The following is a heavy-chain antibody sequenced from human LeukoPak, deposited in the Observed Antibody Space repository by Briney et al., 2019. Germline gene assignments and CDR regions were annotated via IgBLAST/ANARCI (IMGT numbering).Heavy chain of an antibody. J-gene: IGHJ5*01. Sequence: GGSLRLSCAASGYTFSSYGMHWVRQAPGKGLEWVAFIRYDGSDKNYVESVKGRFTISRDNSNNMLYLQMNSLRAEDTAMFYCAKDFAFGGPDSWGQGTLVTVSS. CDR1: GYTFSSYG. CDR3: AKDFAFGGPDS. V-gene: IGHV3-30*02. CDR2: IRYDGSDK. D-gene: IGHD3-16*01.